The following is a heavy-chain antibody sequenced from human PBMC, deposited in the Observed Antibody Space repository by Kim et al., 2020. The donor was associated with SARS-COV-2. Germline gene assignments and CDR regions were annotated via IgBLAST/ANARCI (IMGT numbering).Heavy chain of an antibody. Sequence: DSVKGRFTISRDNSKNTLYLQMSSLRAEDTAVYYCVKGGVYTPYHDAFDIWGQGTMVTVSS. CDR3: VKGGVYTPYHDAFDI. V-gene: IGHV3-64D*06. J-gene: IGHJ3*02. D-gene: IGHD1-26*01.